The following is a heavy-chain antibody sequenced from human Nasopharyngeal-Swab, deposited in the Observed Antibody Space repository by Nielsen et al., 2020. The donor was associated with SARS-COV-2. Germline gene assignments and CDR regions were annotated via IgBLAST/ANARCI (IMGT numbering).Heavy chain of an antibody. D-gene: IGHD5-18*01. J-gene: IGHJ3*02. CDR3: ARGAEYSYGYYAFDI. CDR2: IYYSGSI. CDR1: GGSISYYY. Sequence: SETLSLTCTVSGGSISYYYWTWIRQPPGKGLEWIGYIYYSGSIHYNPSLKSRVTISLDTSKNQFSLRLSSLTAADTAVYYCARGAEYSYGYYAFDIWGQGTMVTVSS. V-gene: IGHV4-59*13.